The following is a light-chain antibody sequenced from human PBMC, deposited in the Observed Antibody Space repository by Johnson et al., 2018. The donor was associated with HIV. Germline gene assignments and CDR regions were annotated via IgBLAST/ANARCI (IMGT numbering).Light chain of an antibody. J-gene: IGLJ1*01. CDR1: SSNIGNNY. Sequence: QPVLTQPPSVSAAPGQKVTISCSGTSSNIGNNYVSWYQHLPGTAPKVLIYDNNKRPSGIPDRFSGSKSGTSATLGITGLQTGDEADYYCGTWDSSLSVLYVFGTGTEVTVL. V-gene: IGLV1-51*01. CDR3: GTWDSSLSVLYV. CDR2: DNN.